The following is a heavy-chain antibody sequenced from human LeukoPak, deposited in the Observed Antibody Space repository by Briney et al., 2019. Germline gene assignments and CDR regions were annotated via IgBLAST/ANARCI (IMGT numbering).Heavy chain of an antibody. D-gene: IGHD2-2*01. V-gene: IGHV4-34*01. J-gene: IGHJ5*02. CDR2: INHSGST. Sequence: SETLSLTCAVYGGSFSGYYWSWIRQPPGKGLEWIREINHSGSTNYNPSLKSRVTISVDTSKNQFSLKLSSVTAADTAVSYCARGRLSLYCSSTSCYVWFDPWGQGTLVTVSS. CDR3: ARGRLSLYCSSTSCYVWFDP. CDR1: GGSFSGYY.